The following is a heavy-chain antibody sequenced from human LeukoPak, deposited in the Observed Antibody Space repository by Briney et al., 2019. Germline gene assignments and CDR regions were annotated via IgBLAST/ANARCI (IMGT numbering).Heavy chain of an antibody. D-gene: IGHD4-17*01. V-gene: IGHV1-3*01. CDR1: GYTFTSYA. CDR3: ARELDYGDYRYFDY. CDR2: INAGNGNT. J-gene: IGHJ4*02. Sequence: GASVTVSCKASGYTFTSYAMHWVRQAPGQRLEWMGWINAGNGNTKYSQKFQGRVTITRDTSASTAYMELSSLRSEDTAVYYCARELDYGDYRYFDYWGQGTLVTVSS.